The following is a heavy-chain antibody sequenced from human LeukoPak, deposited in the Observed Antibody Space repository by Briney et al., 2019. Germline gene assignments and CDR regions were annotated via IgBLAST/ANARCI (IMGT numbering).Heavy chain of an antibody. CDR2: IIPIFGTT. V-gene: IGHV1-69*06. Sequence: SVKVSCKASGDTFSSYAISWVRQAPGQGLEWMGGIIPIFGTTNYAQKFQGRVTITGDKSTSTAYMGLRSRRSEDTAVYYCARGGLKRQLGFLHAFDIWGQGTMVTVSS. CDR3: ARGGLKRQLGFLHAFDI. CDR1: GDTFSSYA. J-gene: IGHJ3*02. D-gene: IGHD6-6*01.